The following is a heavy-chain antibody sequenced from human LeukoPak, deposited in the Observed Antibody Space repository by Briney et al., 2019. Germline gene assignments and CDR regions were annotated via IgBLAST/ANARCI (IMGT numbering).Heavy chain of an antibody. J-gene: IGHJ4*02. V-gene: IGHV1-2*02. CDR1: GCTFTGYY. CDR3: ARSNQYSEYMVRGVISHSHFDY. CDR2: INPNSGGT. Sequence: ASVKVSCKASGCTFTGYYMHWVRQAPGQGLEWMGWINPNSGGTNYAQKFQGRVTMTRDTSISTAYMELSRLRSDDTAVYYCARSNQYSEYMVRGVISHSHFDYWGQGTLVTVSS. D-gene: IGHD3-10*01.